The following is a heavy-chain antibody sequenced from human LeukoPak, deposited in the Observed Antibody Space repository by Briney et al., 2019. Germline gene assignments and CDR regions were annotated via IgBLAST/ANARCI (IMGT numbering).Heavy chain of an antibody. CDR3: ARARGSYQRYYFDY. J-gene: IGHJ4*02. CDR1: GGSFSGYY. CDR2: INHSGST. V-gene: IGHV4-34*01. D-gene: IGHD1-26*01. Sequence: PSETLSLTCAVYGGSFSGYYWSWIRQPPGKGLEWIGEINHSGSTNYNPPLKSRVTISVDTSKNQFSLKLSSVTAADTAVYYCARARGSYQRYYFDYWGQGTLVTVSS.